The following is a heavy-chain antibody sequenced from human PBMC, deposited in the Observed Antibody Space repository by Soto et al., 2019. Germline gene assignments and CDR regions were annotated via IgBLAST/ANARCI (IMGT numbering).Heavy chain of an antibody. CDR3: VREDWHRFDS. Sequence: EVQLVDSGGRLVQPGGSLRLSCAASGFMFSAYWMSWVRQDPGKGLEWVATISGGASDKFYVDSVKGRFTISRDDSKNTLYLHMNSLIYEHTAFYYCVREDWHRFDSWGQGTLVTVSS. D-gene: IGHD2-21*01. CDR1: GFMFSAYW. CDR2: ISGGASDK. J-gene: IGHJ4*02. V-gene: IGHV3-7*01.